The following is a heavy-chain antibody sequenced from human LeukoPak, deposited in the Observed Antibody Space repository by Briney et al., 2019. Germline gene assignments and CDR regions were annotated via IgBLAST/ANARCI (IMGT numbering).Heavy chain of an antibody. D-gene: IGHD1-20*01. J-gene: IGHJ4*02. Sequence: GGSLRLSCAASKFTFSDYSMSWVRQAPGKGLEWVSSISTSSTYIYYADSVKGRFTISRDNAKNSLYLQMNSLRAEDTAVYYCARDPPFIIGTTFFDYWGQGTLVTVSS. CDR1: KFTFSDYS. V-gene: IGHV3-21*01. CDR3: ARDPPFIIGTTFFDY. CDR2: ISTSSTYI.